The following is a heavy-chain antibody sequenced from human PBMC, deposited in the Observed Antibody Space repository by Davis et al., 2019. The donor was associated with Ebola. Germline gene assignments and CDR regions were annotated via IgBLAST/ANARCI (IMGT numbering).Heavy chain of an antibody. D-gene: IGHD3-10*01. CDR2: ISSGGGTTL. J-gene: IGHJ4*02. CDR1: GFTFSDYY. V-gene: IGHV3-11*01. Sequence: PGGSLRLSCVTSGFTFSDYYMRWIRQAPGKGLEWVSDISSGGGTTLYYADSVKGRFTVSRDNAKNTLYLQMNSLRVEDTAVYVCARGTSPPDYWGQGTLVTVSS. CDR3: ARGTSPPDY.